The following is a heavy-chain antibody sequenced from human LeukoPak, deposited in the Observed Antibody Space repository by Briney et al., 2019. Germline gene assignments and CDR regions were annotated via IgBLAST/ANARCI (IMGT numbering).Heavy chain of an antibody. CDR2: INHSGST. D-gene: IGHD6-13*01. CDR3: ARGGRIAAAGTGYFDY. Sequence: SETLSLTCAVYCLSFSGYYWSWIRQPPGKGLEWIGEINHSGSTNYNPSLKSRVTISVDTSKNQFSLKLSSVTAADTAVSYCARGGRIAAAGTGYFDYWGQGTLVTVSS. CDR1: CLSFSGYY. J-gene: IGHJ4*02. V-gene: IGHV4-34*01.